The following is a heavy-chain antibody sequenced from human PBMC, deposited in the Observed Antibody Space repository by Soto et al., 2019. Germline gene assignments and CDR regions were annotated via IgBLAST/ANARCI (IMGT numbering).Heavy chain of an antibody. CDR3: TTKTDLYSSSWRNYYDSSGYYYKREYYFDY. CDR1: GFTFSNAW. V-gene: IGHV3-15*07. CDR2: IKSKTDGGTT. D-gene: IGHD3-22*01. Sequence: GGSLRLSCAASGFTFSNAWMNWVRQAPGKGLEWVGRIKSKTDGGTTDYAAPVKGRFTISRDDSKNTLYLQMNSLKTEDTAVYYCTTKTDLYSSSWRNYYDSSGYYYKREYYFDYWGQGTLVTVSS. J-gene: IGHJ4*02.